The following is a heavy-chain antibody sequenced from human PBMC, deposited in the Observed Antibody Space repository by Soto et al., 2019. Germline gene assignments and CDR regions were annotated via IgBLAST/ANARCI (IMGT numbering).Heavy chain of an antibody. CDR2: INPSGGST. Sequence: ASVKVSCKASGYTFTGYYMHWVRQAPGQGLEWMGIINPSGGSTSYAQKFQGRVTMTRDTSTSTVYMELSSLRSEDTAVYYCASSSYYDFWSGYPYHPFDYWGQGTLVTVSS. V-gene: IGHV1-46*01. J-gene: IGHJ4*02. D-gene: IGHD3-3*01. CDR1: GYTFTGYY. CDR3: ASSSYYDFWSGYPYHPFDY.